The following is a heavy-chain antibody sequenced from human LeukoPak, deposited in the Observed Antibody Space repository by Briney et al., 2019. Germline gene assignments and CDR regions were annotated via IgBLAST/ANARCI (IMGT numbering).Heavy chain of an antibody. V-gene: IGHV3-74*01. CDR2: INTDGSST. Sequence: GVSLRLSCAASGFTFSSYWMHWVRHAPGKGLVWVSRINTDGSSTNYADSVKGRFTISRDNAKNTLYLQMNSLRAEDTAVYYCARDSGYCSSTSCYTCMDYWGQGTLVTVSS. J-gene: IGHJ4*02. CDR1: GFTFSSYW. D-gene: IGHD2-2*02. CDR3: ARDSGYCSSTSCYTCMDY.